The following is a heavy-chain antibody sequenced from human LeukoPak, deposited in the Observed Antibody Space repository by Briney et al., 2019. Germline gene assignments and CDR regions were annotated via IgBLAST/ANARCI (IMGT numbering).Heavy chain of an antibody. J-gene: IGHJ6*03. Sequence: GGSLRLSCAASGFTFSNYWMHGVRQAPGKGLVWVSRISYDGSSTNYADSVKGRFTISRDNAKNTLYLQMSSLRVDDTAIYYCAKSGASPLYHMDVWGKGATVTVSS. CDR1: GFTFSNYW. CDR2: ISYDGSST. V-gene: IGHV3-74*01. CDR3: AKSGASPLYHMDV. D-gene: IGHD1-26*01.